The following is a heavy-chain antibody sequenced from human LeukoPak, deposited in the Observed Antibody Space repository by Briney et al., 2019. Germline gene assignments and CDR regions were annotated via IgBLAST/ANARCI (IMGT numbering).Heavy chain of an antibody. J-gene: IGHJ3*02. CDR2: YSGSCGST. Sequence: PGASLRLSCAASGFTFSSYAMSWVRQAPGKGLEWVSVYSGSCGSTYYADSVKGRFIISRDNSKNTLYLQMNSLRAEDTAVYYCAKVARVLRFLEWFHDAFDIWGQGTMVTVSS. CDR3: AKVARVLRFLEWFHDAFDI. D-gene: IGHD3-3*01. V-gene: IGHV3-23*01. CDR1: GFTFSSYA.